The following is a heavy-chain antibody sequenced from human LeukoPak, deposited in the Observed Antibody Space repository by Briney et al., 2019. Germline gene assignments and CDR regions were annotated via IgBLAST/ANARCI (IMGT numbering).Heavy chain of an antibody. CDR2: IYPGDPDT. CDR1: GYSFSTYW. D-gene: IGHD6-19*01. Sequence: GESLKISCKGSGYSFSTYWIGWVRQMPGKGLEWMGIIYPGDPDTRYSPPFQGQVTISADKSISTAYLQWSSLKASDTAMYYCARISGSGWSIYYFDYWGQGTLVTVSS. V-gene: IGHV5-51*01. CDR3: ARISGSGWSIYYFDY. J-gene: IGHJ4*02.